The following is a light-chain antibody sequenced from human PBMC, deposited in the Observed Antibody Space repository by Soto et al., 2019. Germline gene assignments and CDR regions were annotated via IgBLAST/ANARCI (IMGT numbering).Light chain of an antibody. V-gene: IGLV2-14*03. CDR1: SSDVGGYNY. CDR2: DVS. CDR3: SSYTSSSTLVV. J-gene: IGLJ1*01. Sequence: QSALTQPASVSGSPGQSITISCTRTSSDVGGYNYVSWYQHHPGKAPKLMIYDVSNRPSGVSNRFSGSKSGNTASLTISGLQAEDEADYYCSSYTSSSTLVVFGTGTKLTVL.